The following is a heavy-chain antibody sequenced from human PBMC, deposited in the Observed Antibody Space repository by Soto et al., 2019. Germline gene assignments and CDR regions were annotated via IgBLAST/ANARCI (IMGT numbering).Heavy chain of an antibody. J-gene: IGHJ3*02. Sequence: QVQLVESGGGVVQPGRSLRLSCAASGFTFSSSGMHWVRQAPGKGLEWVAVISYDGSNKYYADSVKGRFTISRDNSKNTLYLQMNSLRAEDTAVYYGASNILLPGAFDIWGQGTMVTVSS. CDR1: GFTFSSSG. D-gene: IGHD2-15*01. V-gene: IGHV3-30*03. CDR3: ASNILLPGAFDI. CDR2: ISYDGSNK.